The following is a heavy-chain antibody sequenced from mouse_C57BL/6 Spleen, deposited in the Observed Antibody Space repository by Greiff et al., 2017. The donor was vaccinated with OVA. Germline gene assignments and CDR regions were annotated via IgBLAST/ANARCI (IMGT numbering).Heavy chain of an antibody. CDR2: ISSGSSTI. Sequence: EVKVVESGGGLVKPGGSLKLSCAASGFTFSDYGMHWVRQAPEKGLEWVAYISSGSSTIYYADTVKGRFTISRDNAKNTLFLQMTSLRSEDTAMYYCARRTYYDYDWFAYWGKGTLVTVSA. J-gene: IGHJ3*01. CDR3: ARRTYYDYDWFAY. V-gene: IGHV5-17*01. CDR1: GFTFSDYG. D-gene: IGHD2-4*01.